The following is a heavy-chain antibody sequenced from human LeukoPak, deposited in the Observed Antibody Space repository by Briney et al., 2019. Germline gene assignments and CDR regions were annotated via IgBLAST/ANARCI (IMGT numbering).Heavy chain of an antibody. CDR3: ARHIVVVPAAIGYADY. Sequence: SVKVSCKASGGTFSSYAISWVRQAPGQGLEWMGGIIPIFGTANYAQKFQGRVTITADESTSTAYMELSSPRSEDTAVYYCARHIVVVPAAIGYADYWGQGTLVTVSS. CDR1: GGTFSSYA. D-gene: IGHD2-2*02. V-gene: IGHV1-69*13. CDR2: IIPIFGTA. J-gene: IGHJ4*02.